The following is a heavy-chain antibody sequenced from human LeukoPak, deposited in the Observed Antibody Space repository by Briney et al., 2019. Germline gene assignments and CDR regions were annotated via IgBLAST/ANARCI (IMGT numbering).Heavy chain of an antibody. CDR2: IYYSGNT. D-gene: IGHD3-3*01. V-gene: IGHV4-39*01. CDR3: ARRMSGWSIEY. Sequence: SETLSLTCTVSRGSVSSSSYYWGWIRQPPGKGLEWIGSIYYSGNTYYNPSLKSRVTISVDTSKNQFSLKLSSVTAADTAVYYCARRMSGWSIEYWGQGTLVTVSS. CDR1: RGSVSSSSYY. J-gene: IGHJ4*02.